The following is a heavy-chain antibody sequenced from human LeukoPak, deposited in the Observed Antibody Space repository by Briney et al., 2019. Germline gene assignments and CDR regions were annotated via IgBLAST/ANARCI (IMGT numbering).Heavy chain of an antibody. D-gene: IGHD4-17*01. CDR2: IYYSGST. CDR3: ARGPTTVTTLQGPHYGMDV. J-gene: IGHJ6*02. Sequence: PSETLSLTCTVSGGSISSYYWSWIRQPPGKGLEWIGYIYYSGSTNYNPSLKSRVTISGDTSKNQFSLKQSSVTAADTAVYYCARGPTTVTTLQGPHYGMDVWGQGTTVTVSS. V-gene: IGHV4-59*01. CDR1: GGSISSYY.